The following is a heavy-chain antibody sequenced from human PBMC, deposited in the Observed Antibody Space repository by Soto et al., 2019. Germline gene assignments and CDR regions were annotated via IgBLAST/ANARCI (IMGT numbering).Heavy chain of an antibody. J-gene: IGHJ4*02. V-gene: IGHV3-23*01. Sequence: GGSLRLSCAASGVTFFNYVMSWVRQATGKGLEWVSAITGGGDDTYYADSVKGRFAISRDNSRNTLYLQVTSLRAEDTAVYYCAKGSASTRPYYFDCWGQGTLVTVSS. D-gene: IGHD6-6*01. CDR3: AKGSASTRPYYFDC. CDR2: ITGGGDDT. CDR1: GVTFFNYV.